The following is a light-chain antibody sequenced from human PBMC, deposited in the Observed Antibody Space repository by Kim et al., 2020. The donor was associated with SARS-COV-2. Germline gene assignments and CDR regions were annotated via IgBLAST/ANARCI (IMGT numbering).Light chain of an antibody. CDR2: DVT. J-gene: IGLJ2*01. V-gene: IGLV2-11*01. CDR1: SSDVGGYNY. Sequence: GQSVTISCTGNSSDVGGYNYVSWYQQHPGKAPKLMIYDVTKRPSGVPDRFSGSKSGNTASLTISGLQAEDEADYYCCSYAGSYGVVFGGGTQLTVL. CDR3: CSYAGSYGVV.